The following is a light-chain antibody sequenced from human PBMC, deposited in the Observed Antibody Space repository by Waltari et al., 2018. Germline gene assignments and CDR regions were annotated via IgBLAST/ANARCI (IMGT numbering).Light chain of an antibody. J-gene: IGKJ2*02. V-gene: IGKV1-39*01. CDR3: QQRST. CDR2: ATS. CDR1: ENIGSY. Sequence: DIQMTQSPSSLSASIGDRVTITCRASENIGSYLNWYQQRTGEAPKLLIYATSTLQTEVPSRFSGSGSRTDFTLTISSLQSEDFAVYYCQQRSTFGQGTKLEIK.